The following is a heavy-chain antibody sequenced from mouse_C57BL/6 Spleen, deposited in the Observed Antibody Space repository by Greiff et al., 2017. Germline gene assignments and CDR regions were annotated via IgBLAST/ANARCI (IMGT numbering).Heavy chain of an antibody. CDR2: IHPNSGST. CDR3: ARSGWDQAWFAY. V-gene: IGHV1-64*01. CDR1: GYTFTSYW. J-gene: IGHJ3*01. D-gene: IGHD4-1*01. Sequence: QVQLQQPGAELVKPGASVKLSCKASGYTFTSYWMHWVKQRPGQGLEWIGMIHPNSGSTNYNEKFKSKATLTVDKSSSTAYMQLSSLTSEDSAVYYCARSGWDQAWFAYWGQGTLVTVSA.